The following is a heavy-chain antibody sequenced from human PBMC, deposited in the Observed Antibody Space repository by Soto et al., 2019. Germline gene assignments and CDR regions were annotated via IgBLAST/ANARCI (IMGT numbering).Heavy chain of an antibody. CDR2: IFHSGDT. CDR3: AYSTGWYRPDV. V-gene: IGHV4-4*02. CDR1: GDSISNSRW. Sequence: QVQLQESGPGLVKPSGTLSLTCAVSGDSISNSRWWTWVRQPPGKGLEWIGDIFHSGDTNYNPSPKSRVFISVDKSQNQFSLKVSSVTAADTAVYYCAYSTGWYRPDVWGQGTLVTVSS. J-gene: IGHJ3*01. D-gene: IGHD6-19*01.